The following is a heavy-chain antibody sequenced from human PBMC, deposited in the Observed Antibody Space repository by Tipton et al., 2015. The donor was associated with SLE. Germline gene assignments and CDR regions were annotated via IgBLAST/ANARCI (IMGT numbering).Heavy chain of an antibody. CDR1: GFTVSSNF. CDR2: IYSGGST. CDR3: AVVYSSGYGLDY. Sequence: SLRLSCAASGFTVSSNFMSWVRQAPGKGLEWVSVIYSGGSTYYADSVKDRFTVSRDNYKDKLYLQMNSLRAEDTAVYYCAVVYSSGYGLDYWGQGTLATVTS. J-gene: IGHJ4*02. V-gene: IGHV3-66*01. D-gene: IGHD6-19*01.